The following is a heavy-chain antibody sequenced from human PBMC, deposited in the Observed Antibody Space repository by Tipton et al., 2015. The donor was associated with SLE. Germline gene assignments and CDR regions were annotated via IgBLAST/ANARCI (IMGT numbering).Heavy chain of an antibody. CDR1: GFTFSTYS. Sequence: SLRLSCAASGFTFSTYSMNWVRQAPGKGLEWVSAISSNYIFYADSVKGRFTISRDNAKNSLYLQMNSLTAEDTALYYCARLDCGGDCYDDHWGQGALVAVSS. V-gene: IGHV3-21*01. J-gene: IGHJ5*02. CDR3: ARLDCGGDCYDDH. CDR2: ISSNYI. D-gene: IGHD2-21*01.